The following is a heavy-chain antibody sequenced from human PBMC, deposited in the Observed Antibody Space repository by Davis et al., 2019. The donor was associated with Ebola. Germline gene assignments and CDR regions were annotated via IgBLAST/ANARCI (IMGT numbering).Heavy chain of an antibody. CDR2: IYTSGST. J-gene: IGHJ5*02. D-gene: IGHD3-10*01. V-gene: IGHV4-4*07. CDR1: GGSISSYY. Sequence: PSETLSLTCAVYGGSISSYYWSWIRQPAGKGLEWIGRIYTSGSTNYNPSLKSRVTMSVDTSKNQFSLKLSSVTAADTAVYYCAREITMVRGVISIDPWGQGTLVTVSS. CDR3: AREITMVRGVISIDP.